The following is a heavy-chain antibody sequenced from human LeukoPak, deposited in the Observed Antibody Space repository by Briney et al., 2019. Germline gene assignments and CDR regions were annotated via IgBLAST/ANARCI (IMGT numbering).Heavy chain of an antibody. CDR1: GYTFTSYG. D-gene: IGHD1-26*01. CDR2: ISAYNGNT. V-gene: IGHV1-18*01. Sequence: ASVKVSCKASGYTFTSYGISWVRQAPGQGLEWMGWISAYNGNTNYAQKLQGRVTMTTDTSTSTAYMELRSLRSDVTAVYYCARDIEQLLNRYYYYYGMDVWGQGTTVTVSS. J-gene: IGHJ6*02. CDR3: ARDIEQLLNRYYYYYGMDV.